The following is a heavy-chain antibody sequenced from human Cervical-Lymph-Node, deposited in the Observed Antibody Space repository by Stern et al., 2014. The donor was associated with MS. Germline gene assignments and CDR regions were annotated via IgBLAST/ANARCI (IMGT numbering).Heavy chain of an antibody. J-gene: IGHJ4*02. CDR2: ISYDGSDK. Sequence: VQLEESGGGVVQPGRPLRLSCAASGFTFSTFGMHWVRQAPGKGLEWVAFISYDGSDKSYADSVKGRFTLSRDNSNNTLYLHMNSLRPEDTAVYYCAKDRQWLTFFFDYWGQGSLVTVSS. V-gene: IGHV3-30*18. CDR3: AKDRQWLTFFFDY. CDR1: GFTFSTFG. D-gene: IGHD3-22*01.